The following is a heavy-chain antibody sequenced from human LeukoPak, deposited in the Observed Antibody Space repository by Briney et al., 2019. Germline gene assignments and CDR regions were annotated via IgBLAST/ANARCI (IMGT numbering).Heavy chain of an antibody. V-gene: IGHV1-2*02. J-gene: IGHJ4*02. Sequence: ASVKVSCKSSGYTFTDYYMHWVRQAPGQGLEWMGWSNPNSGGTNNAQSFQGRVTMTRDTSISTAYMELSRLRSDDTAVYYCARDLTGRSDYWGRGTLVTVSS. CDR2: SNPNSGGT. CDR3: ARDLTGRSDY. CDR1: GYTFTDYY. D-gene: IGHD3-9*01.